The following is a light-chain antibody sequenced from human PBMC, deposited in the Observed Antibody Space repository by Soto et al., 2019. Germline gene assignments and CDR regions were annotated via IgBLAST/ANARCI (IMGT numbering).Light chain of an antibody. CDR1: SSNIGSHT. CDR2: GSN. J-gene: IGLJ2*01. CDR3: AAWDDSLDGYVV. Sequence: QSVLTQPPSASGTPGQSVTISCSGGSSNIGSHTVNWYQHLPGTAPKLLIYGSNQRPSGVPDRFSSSKSGTSASLAISGLQSEDEADYYCAAWDDSLDGYVVFGGGTKVTVL. V-gene: IGLV1-44*01.